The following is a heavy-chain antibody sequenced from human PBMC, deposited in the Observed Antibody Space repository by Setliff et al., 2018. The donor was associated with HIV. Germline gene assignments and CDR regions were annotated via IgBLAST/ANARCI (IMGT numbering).Heavy chain of an antibody. Sequence: PSETLSLTCAVYGGSFSDYGGSFSDYYWTWIRQPPGKGLEWIGEINHSGSTKYNPSLKSRVTISVDTSKNQFSLKLSSVTAADTAVYYCARGTAYYNFWSGYSQDYYYYMDVWGKGTTVTVSS. CDR1: GGSFSDYGGSFSDYY. CDR2: INHSGST. CDR3: ARGTAYYNFWSGYSQDYYYYMDV. J-gene: IGHJ6*03. D-gene: IGHD3-3*01. V-gene: IGHV4-34*01.